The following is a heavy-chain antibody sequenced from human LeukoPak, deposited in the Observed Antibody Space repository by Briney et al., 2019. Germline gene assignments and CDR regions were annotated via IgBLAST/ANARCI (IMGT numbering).Heavy chain of an antibody. D-gene: IGHD6-13*01. Sequence: ASVKVSCKASGGTFSSYAISWVRQAPGQGLEWMGRIIPILGIANYAQKFQGRVTITADKSTSTAYMELSSLRSEDTAVYYCARDKALYSSSFDYWGQGTLVTVSS. CDR3: ARDKALYSSSFDY. J-gene: IGHJ4*02. CDR1: GGTFSSYA. CDR2: IIPILGIA. V-gene: IGHV1-69*04.